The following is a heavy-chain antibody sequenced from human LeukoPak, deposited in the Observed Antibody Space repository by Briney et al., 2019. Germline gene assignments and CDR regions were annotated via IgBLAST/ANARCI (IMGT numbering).Heavy chain of an antibody. Sequence: PSGTLSLTCAVSGGSITSSQWWSWVRQSPGKGLEWIGEIYHSGSTHYNPSLESRVTISVDKSKNQFSLKLSSVTAADTAVYYCARRYGVPSAFDIWGQGTMVTVSS. CDR2: IYHSGST. J-gene: IGHJ3*02. CDR1: GGSITSSQW. CDR3: ARRYGVPSAFDI. V-gene: IGHV4-4*02. D-gene: IGHD1-1*01.